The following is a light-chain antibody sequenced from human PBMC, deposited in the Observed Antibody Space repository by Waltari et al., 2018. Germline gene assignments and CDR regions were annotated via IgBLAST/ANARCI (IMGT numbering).Light chain of an antibody. CDR2: AAS. J-gene: IGKJ1*01. CDR1: QTVTTY. Sequence: MTQSPSSLSASVGDRVTITCRASQTVTTYLNWYQQKPGKAPNLLIFAASRLQSGVPSRFSGSGSGTDFTLTISTLQPEDFATYFCQQTYTNMTFGQGTNVEVK. V-gene: IGKV1-39*01. CDR3: QQTYTNMT.